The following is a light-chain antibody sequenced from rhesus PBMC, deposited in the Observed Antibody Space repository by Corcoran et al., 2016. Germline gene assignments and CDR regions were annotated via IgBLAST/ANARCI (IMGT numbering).Light chain of an antibody. CDR1: PSNIGMNF. J-gene: IGLJ1*01. CDR2: HDN. V-gene: IGLV1-72*02. CDR3: ATWDDRLAGYI. Sequence: QSGLTQPPSASGAPGQSVSISCSGSPSNIGMNFVSWYQQVSGKAPKVLISHDNQRPSGVPERFSGSKSRTSASLAISGLQSEDEADYHCATWDDRLAGYIFGAGTRLTVL.